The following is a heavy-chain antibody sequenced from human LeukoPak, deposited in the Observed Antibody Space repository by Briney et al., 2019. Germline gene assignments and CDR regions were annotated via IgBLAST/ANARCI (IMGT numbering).Heavy chain of an antibody. J-gene: IGHJ4*01. CDR3: ASAYCCGSGNYDY. CDR2: INNRGNT. V-gene: IGHV3-66*01. D-gene: IGHD3-10*01. CDR1: EFNVSNSY. Sequence: GGSLRLSCAASEFNVSNSYMGWVRQAPGKGLEWVSIINNRGNTNHADSVKGRFAISRSKSKNSLLLQMNSLRVEDTAVYYCASAYCCGSGNYDYWGHGTLVTVSS.